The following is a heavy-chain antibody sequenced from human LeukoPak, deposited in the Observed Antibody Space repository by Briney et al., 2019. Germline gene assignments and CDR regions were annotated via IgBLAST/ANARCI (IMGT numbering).Heavy chain of an antibody. CDR2: INHSGST. Sequence: PSETLSLTCAVYGGSFSGYYWSWIRQPPGKGLEWIGEINHSGSTNYHPSLKSRVSMSVDMSKNQFSLELSSVTAADTAVYYCARAYCVGDCSVLHIYFDNWGQGTLVTVSS. CDR3: ARAYCVGDCSVLHIYFDN. V-gene: IGHV4-34*01. J-gene: IGHJ4*02. CDR1: GGSFSGYY. D-gene: IGHD2-21*02.